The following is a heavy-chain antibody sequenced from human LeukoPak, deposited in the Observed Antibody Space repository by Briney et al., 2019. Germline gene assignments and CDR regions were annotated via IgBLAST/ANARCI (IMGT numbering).Heavy chain of an antibody. Sequence: GESPKISLKGSGDRFTTYWNGWGRPMPGKGVEWMGIIYPGDSDTRYSPSFQGQVTISADKSISPAYLQWSSLKASDTAMYYCARRGVATNAFDIWGQGTMVTVSS. D-gene: IGHD5-12*01. J-gene: IGHJ3*02. CDR2: IYPGDSDT. CDR1: GDRFTTYW. V-gene: IGHV5-51*01. CDR3: ARRGVATNAFDI.